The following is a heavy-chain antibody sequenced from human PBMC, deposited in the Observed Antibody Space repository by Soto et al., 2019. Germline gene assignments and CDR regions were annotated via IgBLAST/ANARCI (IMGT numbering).Heavy chain of an antibody. CDR3: ARAEAGPHFDY. Sequence: QVQLQESGPGLVKPSQTLSLTCTVSGGSISSGGYYWSWIRQHPGKGLEWIGYIYYSGSTYYNPSRRSGVTISVDTSKNQFSLKLSSVTAADTAVYYCARAEAGPHFDYWGQGTLVTVSS. CDR1: GGSISSGGYY. J-gene: IGHJ4*02. D-gene: IGHD6-19*01. CDR2: IYYSGST. V-gene: IGHV4-31*03.